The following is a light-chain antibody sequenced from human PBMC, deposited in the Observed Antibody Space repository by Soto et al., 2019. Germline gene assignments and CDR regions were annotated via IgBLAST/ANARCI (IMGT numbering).Light chain of an antibody. CDR1: SGDAGGYNY. CDR2: EVS. V-gene: IGLV2-14*01. CDR3: SSYTSSSTLVV. J-gene: IGLJ2*01. Sequence: QPASVSGSPGQSITISCIGTSGDAGGYNYVSWYQQHPGKAPKLMIYEVSNRPSGVSNRFSGSKSGNTASLTISGLQAEDEADYYCSSYTSSSTLVVFGGGTKLTVL.